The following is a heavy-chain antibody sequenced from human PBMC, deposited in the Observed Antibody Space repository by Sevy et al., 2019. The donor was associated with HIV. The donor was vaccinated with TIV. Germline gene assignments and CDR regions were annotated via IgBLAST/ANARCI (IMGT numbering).Heavy chain of an antibody. D-gene: IGHD1-26*01. CDR1: GYSFTSYG. J-gene: IGHJ1*01. Sequence: ASVKVSCKASGYSFTSYGITWVRQAPGQGLEWMGWISTLNTNYAQKLRGRVTLTTDTSTSTVYMELRSLRSDDTAVYYCARAPSGSQGPGQYFQHWGQGTLVTVSS. CDR2: ISTLNT. V-gene: IGHV1-18*01. CDR3: ARAPSGSQGPGQYFQH.